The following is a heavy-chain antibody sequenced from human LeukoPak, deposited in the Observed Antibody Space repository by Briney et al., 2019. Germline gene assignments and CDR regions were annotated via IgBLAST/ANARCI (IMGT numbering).Heavy chain of an antibody. Sequence: PGGSLRLSCAASGFTFSNYGMHWVRQAPGRGLEWVAVISYDGRNKYYADSVKGRFTISRDNSKNTLYFEMNSLRGEDTAVYYCASGDDAFDIWGQGTMVTVSS. CDR1: GFTFSNYG. D-gene: IGHD2-21*01. J-gene: IGHJ3*02. CDR2: ISYDGRNK. CDR3: ASGDDAFDI. V-gene: IGHV3-30*03.